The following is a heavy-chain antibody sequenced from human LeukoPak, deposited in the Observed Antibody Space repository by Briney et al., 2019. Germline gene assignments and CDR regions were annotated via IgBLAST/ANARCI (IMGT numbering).Heavy chain of an antibody. CDR1: GFTFSSYW. V-gene: IGHV3-7*01. D-gene: IGHD3-9*01. Sequence: PGGSLRLSCAASGFTFSSYWMSWVRQAPGKGLEWVATIRQDGSQKYYVDSVKGRFTISRDNSKNTLYLQMNSLRAEDTAVYYCAKELGGLRYFDWLPRSYYYYYMDVWGKGTTVTVSS. CDR2: IRQDGSQK. CDR3: AKELGGLRYFDWLPRSYYYYYMDV. J-gene: IGHJ6*03.